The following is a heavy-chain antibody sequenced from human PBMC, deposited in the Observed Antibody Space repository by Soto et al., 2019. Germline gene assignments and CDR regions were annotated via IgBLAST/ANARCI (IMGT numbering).Heavy chain of an antibody. D-gene: IGHD3-10*01. Sequence: PGGSLRLSCAASGFTFSSYSMNWVRQAPGKGLEWVSSISSSTGYIYYADSVKGRFTISRDNAKNSLYLQMNSLRAEDTAVYSCARLRPYASGTYSFRHNRFDPWGQGTLVTVSS. CDR1: GFTFSSYS. CDR3: ARLRPYASGTYSFRHNRFDP. CDR2: ISSSTGYI. J-gene: IGHJ5*02. V-gene: IGHV3-21*04.